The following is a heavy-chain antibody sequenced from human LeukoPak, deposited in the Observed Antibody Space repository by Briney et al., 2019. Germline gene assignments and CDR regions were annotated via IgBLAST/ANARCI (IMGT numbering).Heavy chain of an antibody. CDR3: ARGPYYCSGGSCYSRKYNWFDP. D-gene: IGHD2-15*01. J-gene: IGHJ5*02. Sequence: SETLSLTCAVYGGSFSGYYWSWTRQPPGKGLEWIGEINHSGSTNYNPSLKSRVTISVDTSKNQFSLKLSSVTAADTAVYYCARGPYYCSGGSCYSRKYNWFDPWGQGTLVTVSS. CDR1: GGSFSGYY. CDR2: INHSGST. V-gene: IGHV4-34*01.